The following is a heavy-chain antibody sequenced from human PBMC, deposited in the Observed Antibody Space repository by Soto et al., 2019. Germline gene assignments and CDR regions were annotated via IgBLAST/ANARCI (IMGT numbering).Heavy chain of an antibody. CDR2: MSPNGNNQ. J-gene: IGHJ4*02. CDR3: AAGANFYYDTSRY. V-gene: IGHV3-30-3*01. CDR1: GVTFSIYA. D-gene: IGHD3-22*01. Sequence: PWGSLRLSCAAPGVTFSIYALHWVRQAPGKGLEWVAVMSPNGNNQYYADSVKGRFTISRDASKSTLYLQMTSLRPDDTAVYYCAAGANFYYDTSRYWGQGTLVTVSS.